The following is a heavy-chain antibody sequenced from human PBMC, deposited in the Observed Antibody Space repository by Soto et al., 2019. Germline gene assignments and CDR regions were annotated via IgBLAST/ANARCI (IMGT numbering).Heavy chain of an antibody. CDR1: GFTFSSYA. V-gene: IGHV3-30-3*01. CDR3: ARDYCSGGSCYGY. Sequence: PGGSLRLSCAASGFTFSSYAMHWVRQAPGKGLEWVAVISYDGSNKYYADSVKGRFTISRDNSKNTLYLQMNSLRAEDTAVYYCARDYCSGGSCYGYWGQGTLVTVSS. CDR2: ISYDGSNK. J-gene: IGHJ4*02. D-gene: IGHD2-15*01.